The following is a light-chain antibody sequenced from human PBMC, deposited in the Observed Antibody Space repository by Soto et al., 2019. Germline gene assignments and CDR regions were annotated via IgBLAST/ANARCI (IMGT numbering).Light chain of an antibody. CDR2: GAS. V-gene: IGKV1-12*01. J-gene: IGKJ1*01. Sequence: DIQMTQSPSSVSASVGERVSITCRASQAISTWLVWYQQKPGRAPKALIYGASTLQSGVPSRFSGSGSGTEFTLTISSLQPEDFATYYCQQANSFPRTFGQGTKVDIK. CDR3: QQANSFPRT. CDR1: QAISTW.